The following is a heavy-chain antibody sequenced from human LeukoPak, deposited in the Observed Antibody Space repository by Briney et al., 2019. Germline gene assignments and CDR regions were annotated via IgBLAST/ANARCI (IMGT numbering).Heavy chain of an antibody. V-gene: IGHV4-4*07. D-gene: IGHD4-17*01. CDR3: ASSLRGGGWFDP. J-gene: IGHJ5*02. CDR2: IYTSGST. CDR1: GGSISSYY. Sequence: SETLSLTCTVSGGSISSYYWSWIRQPAGKGLEWIGRIYTSGSTNYNPSLKSRVTISVDTSKNQFSLKLSSVTAADTAVYYCASSLRGGGWFDPWGQGTLVTVSS.